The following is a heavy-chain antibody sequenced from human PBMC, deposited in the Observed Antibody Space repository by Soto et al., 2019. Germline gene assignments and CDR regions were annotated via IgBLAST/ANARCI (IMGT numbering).Heavy chain of an antibody. D-gene: IGHD3-22*01. CDR1: GGPFSSYA. CDR3: ARGHYYDSSGYFDY. CDR2: IIPIFGSA. J-gene: IGHJ4*02. V-gene: IGHV1-69*06. Sequence: ASVKVSCQASGGPFSSYAISWLRQAPGQGLEWMGGIIPIFGSANYAQKFQGRLTITADKSTRTAYMELSSLRSDDTAVYYCARGHYYDSSGYFDYWGQGTLVTVSS.